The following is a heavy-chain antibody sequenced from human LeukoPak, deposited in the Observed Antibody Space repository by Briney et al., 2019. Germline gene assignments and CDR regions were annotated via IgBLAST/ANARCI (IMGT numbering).Heavy chain of an antibody. CDR2: ISSSSSTI. Sequence: GGSLRLSCAASGFTFSSYSMNWVRQAPGKRLEWVSYISSSSSTIYYADSVKGRFTISRDNAKNSLYLQMNSLRAEDTAVYYCARDLMGGAAAGTPRGDYWGQGTLVTVSS. D-gene: IGHD6-13*01. J-gene: IGHJ4*02. CDR3: ARDLMGGAAAGTPRGDY. V-gene: IGHV3-48*01. CDR1: GFTFSSYS.